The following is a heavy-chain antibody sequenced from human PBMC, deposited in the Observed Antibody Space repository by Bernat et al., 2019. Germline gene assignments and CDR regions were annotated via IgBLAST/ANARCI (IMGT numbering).Heavy chain of an antibody. CDR3: ARGTAMVRGVIRFDY. V-gene: IGHV3-21*01. CDR1: GFTFSSYS. CDR2: ISSSSSYI. J-gene: IGHJ4*02. Sequence: EVQLVESGGGLVKPGGSLRLSCAASGFTFSSYSMNWVRQAPGKGLEWVSSISSSSSYIYYADSVKGRFTISRDNAKNSLYLQMNSLRAEDTAVYYCARGTAMVRGVIRFDYWGQGTLVTVSS. D-gene: IGHD3-10*01.